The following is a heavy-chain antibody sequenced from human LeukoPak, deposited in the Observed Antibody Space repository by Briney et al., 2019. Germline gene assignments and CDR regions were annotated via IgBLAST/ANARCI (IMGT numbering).Heavy chain of an antibody. CDR1: GFTFSSYA. Sequence: EAGGSLRLSCVASGFTFSSYAMHWVRQAPGKGLEWVAVISYDGSNKYYADSVKGRFTISRDNSKNTLYLQMNSLRAEDTAVYYCAGRTVTPYYHDSSGFHLQYWGQGTLVTVSS. CDR3: AGRTVTPYYHDSSGFHLQY. CDR2: ISYDGSNK. D-gene: IGHD3-22*01. J-gene: IGHJ1*01. V-gene: IGHV3-30*14.